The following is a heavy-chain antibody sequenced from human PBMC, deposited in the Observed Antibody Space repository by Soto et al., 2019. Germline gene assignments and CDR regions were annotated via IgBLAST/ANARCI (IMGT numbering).Heavy chain of an antibody. CDR2: ISSSTTHI. CDR1: GFTFNSYS. D-gene: IGHD5-12*01. CDR3: ARDLQMATIRGGDY. J-gene: IGHJ4*02. V-gene: IGHV3-21*06. Sequence: GGSLRLSCAASGFTFNSYSMNWVRQAPGRGLEWVSSISSSTTHILYADSVKGRFTISRDNGKNSLYLQMNSLRAEDTAVYYCARDLQMATIRGGDYWGQGTQVTVSS.